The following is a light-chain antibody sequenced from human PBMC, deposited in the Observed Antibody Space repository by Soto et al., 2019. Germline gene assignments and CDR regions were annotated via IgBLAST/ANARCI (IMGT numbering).Light chain of an antibody. CDR2: DDN. CDR3: GSCDSSLSAYV. CDR1: NSDIVGNS. V-gene: IGLV1-51*01. J-gene: IGLJ1*01. Sequence: QSVLAHPPSVSSAPAHKVTFSCSGSNSDIVGNSVYWYQQLPGTAPKLIIYDDNKRPSAIPDRFSGSKSGTSATLGITGFKTGDEADYYFGSCDSSLSAYVFGTGTKVTVL.